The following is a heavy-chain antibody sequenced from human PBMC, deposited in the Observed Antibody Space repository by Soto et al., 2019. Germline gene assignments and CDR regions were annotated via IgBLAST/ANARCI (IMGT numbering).Heavy chain of an antibody. CDR3: AKVHCLTHSCGWNDAFDI. CDR2: IPNTGDHS. V-gene: IGHV3-30*14. Sequence: GGSLRLSCSASGFSFRSYSMHWVRQAPGKXLEWVASIPNTGDHSMNADPVKGRFNIYRDNYKNTLYLKMTSLRHEDTAVHYCAKVHCLTHSCGWNDAFDIWGQGTMVTVSS. D-gene: IGHD1-1*01. J-gene: IGHJ3*02. CDR1: GFSFRSYS.